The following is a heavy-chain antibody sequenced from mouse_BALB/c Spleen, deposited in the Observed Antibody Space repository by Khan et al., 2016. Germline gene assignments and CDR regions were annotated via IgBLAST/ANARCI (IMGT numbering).Heavy chain of an antibody. D-gene: IGHD1-1*01. Sequence: EVELVESGGGLVQPGGSLKLSCAASGFTFSNYGMSWVRQTPDKRLELVATINSNGGNTYYPDSVKGRFTISRDNSNNTLYLHMSSLKSEDTAMXYCARLYYYGSPYFDYWGQGTTLTVSS. J-gene: IGHJ2*01. V-gene: IGHV5-6-3*01. CDR1: GFTFSNYG. CDR2: INSNGGNT. CDR3: ARLYYYGSPYFDY.